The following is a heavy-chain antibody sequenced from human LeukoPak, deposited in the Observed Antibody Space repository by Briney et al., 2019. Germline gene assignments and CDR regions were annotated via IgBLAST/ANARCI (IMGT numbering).Heavy chain of an antibody. D-gene: IGHD5-12*01. CDR2: IYSGGST. J-gene: IGHJ4*02. V-gene: IGHV3-53*01. CDR1: GFTFSSYA. CDR3: ARVNSGYDYFDY. Sequence: PGGSLRLSCAASGFTFSSYAMSWVRQAPGKGLEWVSVIYSGGSTYYADSVKGRFTISRDNSKNTLYLQMNSLRAEDTAVYYCARVNSGYDYFDYWGQGTLVTVSS.